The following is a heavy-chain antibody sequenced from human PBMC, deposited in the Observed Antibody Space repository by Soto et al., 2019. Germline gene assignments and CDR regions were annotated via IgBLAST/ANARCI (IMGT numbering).Heavy chain of an antibody. J-gene: IGHJ6*02. Sequence: QVQLVQSGAEVKKPGASVKVSCKASGYTFTSYDVSWVRQAPGQGLEWMGWISGYNGNTNYAQKLQGRVTMTTDTSTSTAYMELRSLRSDDTAVYYCARAGKYYYGSGSPYYYGMDVWGQGITVTVSS. V-gene: IGHV1-18*04. CDR2: ISGYNGNT. D-gene: IGHD3-10*01. CDR1: GYTFTSYD. CDR3: ARAGKYYYGSGSPYYYGMDV.